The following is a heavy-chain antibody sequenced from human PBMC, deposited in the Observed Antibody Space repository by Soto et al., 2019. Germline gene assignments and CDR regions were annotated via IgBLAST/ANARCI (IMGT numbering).Heavy chain of an antibody. CDR1: GGGNSIDA. Sequence: VKIYCKSGGGGNSIDASSWGIQDNGQGLEWMGGIIPIFGTANYLQKFQGRVTITADESTSTDYMELSSLRSEDTAVYYCAIGSHKQRATYYYYYGMDVWGQGTTVTVSS. D-gene: IGHD6-25*01. CDR2: IIPIFGTA. J-gene: IGHJ6*02. V-gene: IGHV1-69*01. CDR3: AIGSHKQRATYYYYYGMDV.